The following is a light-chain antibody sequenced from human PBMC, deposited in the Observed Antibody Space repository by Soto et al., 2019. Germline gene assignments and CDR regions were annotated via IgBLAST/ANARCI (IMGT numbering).Light chain of an antibody. CDR1: QDISNY. J-gene: IGKJ3*01. V-gene: IGKV1-33*01. CDR3: QQYDNLPPFT. CDR2: DAS. Sequence: DIQMTQSPSSLSASVGDRVTITCQASQDISNYLNWYQQKPGKAPKLLIYDASNLETGVPSRFSGSESVTDFTFTISSLQPEDIATYYCQQYDNLPPFTFGPGTKVDIK.